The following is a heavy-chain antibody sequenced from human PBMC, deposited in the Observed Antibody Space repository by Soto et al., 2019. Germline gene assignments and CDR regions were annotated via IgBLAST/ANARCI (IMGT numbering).Heavy chain of an antibody. Sequence: SETLSLTCTVSGGSISSISYYWGWIRQPPGKGLEWIGSIYYSGSTYYNPSLKSRVTISVDTSKNQFSLKLSSVTAADTAVYYCARRLSDIVVVPAALYYFDYWGQGTLVTVSS. D-gene: IGHD2-2*01. CDR2: IYYSGST. CDR1: GGSISSISYY. CDR3: ARRLSDIVVVPAALYYFDY. J-gene: IGHJ4*02. V-gene: IGHV4-39*01.